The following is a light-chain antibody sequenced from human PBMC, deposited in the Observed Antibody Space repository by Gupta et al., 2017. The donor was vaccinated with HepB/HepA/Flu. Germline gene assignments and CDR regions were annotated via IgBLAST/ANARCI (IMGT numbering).Light chain of an antibody. CDR1: SSNIGTNY. V-gene: IGLV1-51*02. J-gene: IGLJ2*01. CDR2: ENN. CDR3: GTWDSSLRGGV. Sequence: QSVLTQPPSVSAAPGQKVTISCSGSSSNIGTNYVAWYQQFPGTAPKLLIYENNKRPSGIPNRFSGSKSGTSATLGITGLQTGDEADYYCGTWDSSLRGGVFGGGTKVTVL.